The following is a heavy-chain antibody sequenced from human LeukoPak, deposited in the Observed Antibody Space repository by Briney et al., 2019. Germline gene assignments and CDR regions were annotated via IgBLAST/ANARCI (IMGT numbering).Heavy chain of an antibody. J-gene: IGHJ4*02. D-gene: IGHD6-19*01. CDR2: ITGSGGNS. Sequence: GGSLRLSCTVSGFTLSSYEMSWIRQAPGKGLEWVSLITGSGGNSYYADSVKGRFTISRDNSKNTLYLQMNSLRAEDTAIYYCAKDSSGWHPFDFDYWGQGTLVTVSS. CDR1: GFTLSSYE. CDR3: AKDSSGWHPFDFDY. V-gene: IGHV3-23*01.